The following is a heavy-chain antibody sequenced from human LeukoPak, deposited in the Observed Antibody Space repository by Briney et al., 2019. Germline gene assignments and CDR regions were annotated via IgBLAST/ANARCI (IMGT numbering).Heavy chain of an antibody. CDR2: IYYSGST. V-gene: IGHV4-59*11. CDR1: GGSLSSHY. Sequence: PSETLSLTCTVSGGSLSSHYWSWIRQPPGKGLEWIGYIYYSGSTNYNPSLKSRVTISVDTSKNQFSLKLSSVTAADTAVYYCARCAVGYYYYYYMGVWGKGTTVTVSS. J-gene: IGHJ6*03. CDR3: ARCAVGYYYYYYMGV.